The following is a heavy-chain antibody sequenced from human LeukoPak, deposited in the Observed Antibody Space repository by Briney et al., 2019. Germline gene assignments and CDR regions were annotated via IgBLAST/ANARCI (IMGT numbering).Heavy chain of an antibody. CDR2: MNPNSGNT. J-gene: IGHJ6*02. V-gene: IGHV1-8*02. Sequence: ASVKVSCKASGYYFSDSYLHWVRQAPGRGLEWMGWMNPNSGNTGYAQKFQGRVTMTRNTSISTAYMELSSLRSEDTAVYYCARGPSGILWFGELWAHYYYYGMDVWGQGTTVTVSS. D-gene: IGHD3-10*01. CDR1: GYYFSDSY. CDR3: ARGPSGILWFGELWAHYYYYGMDV.